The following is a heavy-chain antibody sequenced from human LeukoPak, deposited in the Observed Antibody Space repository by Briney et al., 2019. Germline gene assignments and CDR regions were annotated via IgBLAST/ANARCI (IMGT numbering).Heavy chain of an antibody. V-gene: IGHV1-2*02. D-gene: IGHD3-22*01. CDR1: GYTFTGYY. J-gene: IGHJ4*02. CDR3: ARDSAMIVVGDFDY. CDR2: INPNSGGT. Sequence: ASVTVSCKASGYTFTGYYMHWVRQAPGQGLEWMGWINPNSGGTNYAQKFQGRVTMTRDTSISTAYMELSRLRSDDTAVYYCARDSAMIVVGDFDYWGQGTPVSPSS.